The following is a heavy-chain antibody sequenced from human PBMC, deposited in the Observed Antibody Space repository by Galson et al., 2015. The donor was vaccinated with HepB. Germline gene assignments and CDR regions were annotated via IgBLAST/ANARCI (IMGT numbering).Heavy chain of an antibody. CDR2: INHSGST. CDR1: GGSFSGYY. D-gene: IGHD2-2*01. J-gene: IGHJ6*02. CDR3: ARRLEYCSSTSCYPRYYYYYYGMDV. Sequence: ETLSLTCAVYGGSFSGYYWSWIRQPPGKGLEWIGEINHSGSTNYNPSLKSRVTISVDTSKNQFSLKLSSVTAADTAVYYCARRLEYCSSTSCYPRYYYYYYGMDVWGQGTTVTVSS. V-gene: IGHV4-34*01.